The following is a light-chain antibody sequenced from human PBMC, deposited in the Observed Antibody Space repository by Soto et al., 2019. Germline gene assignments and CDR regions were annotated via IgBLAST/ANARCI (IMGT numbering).Light chain of an antibody. V-gene: IGKV4-1*01. J-gene: IGKJ4*01. CDR2: WAS. CDR1: QSVLYSSNNKNY. CDR3: QQLSSYPLT. Sequence: DIVMTQSPDSLAVSLGERATINCKSSQSVLYSSNNKNYLAWYQQKPGQPPKLLIYWASTRESGVPDRFSGSGSGTDFTLTISSLQPEDSATYYCQQLSSYPLTFGGGTKVDIK.